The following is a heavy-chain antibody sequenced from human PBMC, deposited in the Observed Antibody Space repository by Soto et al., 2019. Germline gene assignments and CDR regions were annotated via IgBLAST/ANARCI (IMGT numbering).Heavy chain of an antibody. D-gene: IGHD6-13*01. CDR2: IYHSGST. CDR3: ARAAMGGSSWPFDY. Sequence: QVQLQESGPGLVKPSGTLSLTCAVSGGSISSSNWWSWVRQPPGKGLEWVGEIYHSGSTNYKPSLRRRVTITVDKAKNQYSLKLSAVTDSDTAVYYGARAAMGGSSWPFDYWGQGTLVTVSS. CDR1: GGSISSSNW. J-gene: IGHJ4*02. V-gene: IGHV4-4*02.